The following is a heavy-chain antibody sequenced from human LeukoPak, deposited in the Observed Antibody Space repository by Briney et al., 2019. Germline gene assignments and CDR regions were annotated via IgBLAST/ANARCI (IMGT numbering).Heavy chain of an antibody. CDR2: IYSGGST. J-gene: IGHJ6*02. CDR1: GFTVSSNY. D-gene: IGHD2-15*01. V-gene: IGHV3-53*01. CDR3: ARGRIYCSGGSCRSRALDV. Sequence: GGSLRLSCAASGFTVSSNYMSWVRQAPGKGLEWVSVIYSGGSTYYADSVKGRFTISRDNSKNTLYLQMNSLRAEDTAVYYCARGRIYCSGGSCRSRALDVWGQGTTVTVSS.